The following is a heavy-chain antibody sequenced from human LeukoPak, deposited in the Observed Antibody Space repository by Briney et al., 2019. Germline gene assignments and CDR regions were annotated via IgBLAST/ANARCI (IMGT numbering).Heavy chain of an antibody. CDR1: RFSLSASGMC. V-gene: IGHV2-70*11. D-gene: IGHD6-19*01. Sequence: GSVPTLVKPTQTLTLTCTFYRFSLSASGMCVSWIRQPPGKALEWLARIDWDDDKYYSTSLKTRHTISKDISKNQVVLTMTNMDPVDTATYYCARIAVAGTLQFDYWGQGTLVTVSS. CDR2: IDWDDDK. CDR3: ARIAVAGTLQFDY. J-gene: IGHJ4*02.